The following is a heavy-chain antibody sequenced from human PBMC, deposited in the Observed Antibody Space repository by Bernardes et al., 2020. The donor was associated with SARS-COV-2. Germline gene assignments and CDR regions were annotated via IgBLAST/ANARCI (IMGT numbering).Heavy chain of an antibody. CDR1: GYTFTGYY. CDR3: ARVGTSGYYYYYGMDV. CDR2: LNPNSGDT. D-gene: IGHD1-1*01. Sequence: ASVKVSCKASGYTFTGYYMHWVRQAPGQGLEWMGWLNPNSGDTHYAQQFQGRVTMTRDTSISTAYMELSRLRSDDTAVYYCARVGTSGYYYYYGMDVWGQGTTVTVSS. J-gene: IGHJ6*02. V-gene: IGHV1-2*02.